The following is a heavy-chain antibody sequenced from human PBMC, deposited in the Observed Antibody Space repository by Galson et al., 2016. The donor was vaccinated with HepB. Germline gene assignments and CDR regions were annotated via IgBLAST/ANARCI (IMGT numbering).Heavy chain of an antibody. D-gene: IGHD3-22*01. CDR2: ISGGGGST. V-gene: IGHV3-23*01. Sequence: SLRLSCAASGFTFSSYAMSWVRQAPGKGLEWVSAISGGGGSTFYADSVKGRFTISRDNSKNTVYLQENSLRAEDTAVYYCARGMYYYDSSGYPGPFDYWGQGTLVTVSS. J-gene: IGHJ4*02. CDR3: ARGMYYYDSSGYPGPFDY. CDR1: GFTFSSYA.